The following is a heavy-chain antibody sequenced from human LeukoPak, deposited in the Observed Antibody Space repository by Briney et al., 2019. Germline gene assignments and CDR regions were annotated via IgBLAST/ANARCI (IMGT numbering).Heavy chain of an antibody. D-gene: IGHD3-3*01. CDR3: AKDLTRITIFGVAPGFDY. CDR1: GFTFSSYA. Sequence: GGSLRLSCAASGFTFSSYAMSWVRQAPGKGLEWVSAISGSGGSTYYADSVKGRFTISRDNSKNTLYLQMNSLRAEDTAVYYCAKDLTRITIFGVAPGFDYWGQGTLVTVSS. V-gene: IGHV3-23*01. CDR2: ISGSGGST. J-gene: IGHJ4*02.